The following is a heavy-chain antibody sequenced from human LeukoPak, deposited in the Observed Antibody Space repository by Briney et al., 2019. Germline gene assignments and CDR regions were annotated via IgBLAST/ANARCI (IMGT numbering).Heavy chain of an antibody. D-gene: IGHD2-21*01. CDR2: IYSGGSS. Sequence: GGSLRLSCAASGFSVSSNYMNWVRQTPGKGLEWVSAIYSGGSSKYADSVKGPFTLSRDNSKNTVYLQMNSLTAEDTAVYHCARGAYEGGFFDFWGQGTQVTVSS. CDR1: GFSVSSNY. V-gene: IGHV3-53*01. J-gene: IGHJ4*02. CDR3: ARGAYEGGFFDF.